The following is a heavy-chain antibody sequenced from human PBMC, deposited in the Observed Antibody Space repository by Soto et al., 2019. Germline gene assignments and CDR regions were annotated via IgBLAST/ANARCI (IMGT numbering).Heavy chain of an antibody. V-gene: IGHV3-15*07. J-gene: IGHJ6*02. CDR3: TTVDCSGGSCYSKYYYYYYGMDV. Sequence: EVQLVESGGGLVKPGGSLRLSCAASGFSFSSAWMNWVRQAPGKGLEWVGRIKSKTDGGTTDYAAPVKGRFTISRDDSKNTVHLQMNSLKTEDTAVYYCTTVDCSGGSCYSKYYYYYYGMDVWGQGTTVTVSS. CDR2: IKSKTDGGTT. CDR1: GFSFSSAW. D-gene: IGHD2-15*01.